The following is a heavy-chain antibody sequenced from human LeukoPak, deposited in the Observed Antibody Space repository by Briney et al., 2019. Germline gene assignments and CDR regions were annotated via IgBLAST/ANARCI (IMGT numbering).Heavy chain of an antibody. Sequence: PGGSLRLSCAASGFTFSSYGMHWVRQAPGKGLEWVAVISYDGSNKYYADSVKGRFTISRDNSKNTLYLQMNSLRAGDTAVYYCAKELLRYFDPAPFDYWGQGTLVTVSS. CDR1: GFTFSSYG. CDR2: ISYDGSNK. J-gene: IGHJ4*02. V-gene: IGHV3-30*18. D-gene: IGHD3-9*01. CDR3: AKELLRYFDPAPFDY.